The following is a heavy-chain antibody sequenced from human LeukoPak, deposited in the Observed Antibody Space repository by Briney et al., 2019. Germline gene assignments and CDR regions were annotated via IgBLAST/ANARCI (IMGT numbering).Heavy chain of an antibody. CDR3: ARGGSHSGSYSGDDLDY. CDR2: INPNSGGT. Sequence: ASVKVSCKASGHTFTGYYMHWVRQAPGQGLEWMGRINPNSGGTNYAQKFQGRVTMTRDTSISTAYMELSRLRSDDTAVYYCARGGSHSGSYSGDDLDYWGQGTLVTVSS. D-gene: IGHD1-26*01. CDR1: GHTFTGYY. J-gene: IGHJ4*02. V-gene: IGHV1-2*06.